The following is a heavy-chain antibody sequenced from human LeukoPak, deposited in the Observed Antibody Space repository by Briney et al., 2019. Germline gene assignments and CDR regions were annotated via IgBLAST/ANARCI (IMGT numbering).Heavy chain of an antibody. V-gene: IGHV3-23*01. J-gene: IGHJ4*02. Sequence: GGSLRLSCEASGFTFSTYGMSWVRQAPGKGLEWVSAISGSGGSTYYADSVKGRVTISRDNSKNTLYLQVNSLRVEDTAVYYCAKGKDYYLDYWGQGTLVTVSS. CDR1: GFTFSTYG. D-gene: IGHD3-10*01. CDR2: ISGSGGST. CDR3: AKGKDYYLDY.